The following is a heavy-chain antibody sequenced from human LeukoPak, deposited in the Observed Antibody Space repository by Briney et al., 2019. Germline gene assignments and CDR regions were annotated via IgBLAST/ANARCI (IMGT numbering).Heavy chain of an antibody. Sequence: SETLSLTCTVSGASLRGYYWSWIRQPPGKGLEWIGYIYYSGSTNYNPSLKSRVTISVDTSKNQFSLKLSSVTAADTAVYYCARSYSSSWYVGWGQGTLVTVSS. CDR1: GASLRGYY. J-gene: IGHJ4*02. V-gene: IGHV4-59*08. D-gene: IGHD6-13*01. CDR3: ARSYSSSWYVG. CDR2: IYYSGST.